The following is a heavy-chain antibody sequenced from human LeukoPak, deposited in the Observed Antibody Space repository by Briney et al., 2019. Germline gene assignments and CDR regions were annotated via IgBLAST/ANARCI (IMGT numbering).Heavy chain of an antibody. CDR2: IYYSGST. V-gene: IGHV4-39*01. CDR3: ARQAITILTLAMDV. Sequence: SETLSLTCTISGGSISSSSYYWGWIRQPPEKGLEWIGIIYYSGSTYYNPSLKSRVTISVDTSKNQFSLKLSSATAADTAVYYCARQAITILTLAMDVWGKGTTVTVSS. CDR1: GGSISSSSYY. J-gene: IGHJ6*03. D-gene: IGHD3-3*01.